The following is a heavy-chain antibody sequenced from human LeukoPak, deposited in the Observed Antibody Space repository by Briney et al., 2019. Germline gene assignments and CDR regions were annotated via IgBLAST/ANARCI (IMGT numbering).Heavy chain of an antibody. V-gene: IGHV3-48*03. CDR1: GFTFSSYE. CDR2: ISSSGSTI. Sequence: GGSLRLSCAASGFTFSSYEMNWVRQAHGKGLEWVSYISSSGSTIYYADSVKGRFTISRDNAKNSLYLQMNSLRAEDTAVYYCARGYSSGWYSYWYFDLWGRGTLVTVSS. CDR3: ARGYSSGWYSYWYFDL. J-gene: IGHJ2*01. D-gene: IGHD6-19*01.